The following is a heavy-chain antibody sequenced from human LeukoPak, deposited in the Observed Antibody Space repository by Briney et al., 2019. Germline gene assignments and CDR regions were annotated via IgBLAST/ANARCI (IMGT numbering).Heavy chain of an antibody. Sequence: AASVKVSCKASGGTFSSYASSWVRQAPGQGLEWMGGIIPIFGTANYAQKFQGRVTITADESTSTAYMELSSLRSEDTAVYYCASSVDTAMVTGRTMGDYWGQGTLVTVSS. CDR2: IIPIFGTA. V-gene: IGHV1-69*13. D-gene: IGHD5-18*01. CDR1: GGTFSSYA. J-gene: IGHJ4*02. CDR3: ASSVDTAMVTGRTMGDY.